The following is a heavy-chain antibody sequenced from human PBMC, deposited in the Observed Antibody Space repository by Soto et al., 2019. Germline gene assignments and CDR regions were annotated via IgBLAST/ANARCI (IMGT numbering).Heavy chain of an antibody. J-gene: IGHJ6*02. CDR1: GGSISSSSYY. CDR3: ARLVGRGRSFHAAALFYGMDV. V-gene: IGHV4-39*01. CDR2: IYYSGST. D-gene: IGHD6-6*01. Sequence: PSETLSLTCTVSGGSISSSSYYWGWIRRPPGKGLEWIGSIYYSGSTYYNPSLKSRVTISVDTSKNQFSLKLSSVTAADTAVYYCARLVGRGRSFHAAALFYGMDVWGQGTTVTVSS.